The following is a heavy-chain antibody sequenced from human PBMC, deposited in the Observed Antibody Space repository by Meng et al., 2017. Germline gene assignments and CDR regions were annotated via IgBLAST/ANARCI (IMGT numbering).Heavy chain of an antibody. D-gene: IGHD3-16*01. J-gene: IGHJ4*02. CDR2: IDYGGST. V-gene: IGHV4-61*01. Sequence: LHGAGAGLVRPQEALSLTCTVSGYSVTVGSHYWIWIRQPPGKGLEWIGYIDYGGSTSYNPSLRSRVTISVDTSNNQFSLKLSSVTAADTAVFYCARTRGDYYFDYWGQGTLVTVSS. CDR1: GYSVTVGSHY. CDR3: ARTRGDYYFDY.